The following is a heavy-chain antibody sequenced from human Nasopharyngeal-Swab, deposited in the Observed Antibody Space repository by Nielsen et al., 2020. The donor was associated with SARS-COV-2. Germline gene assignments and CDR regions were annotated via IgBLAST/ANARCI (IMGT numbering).Heavy chain of an antibody. CDR3: ARDATGSYDH. Sequence: GESLKISCAASGFTFSSFGMHWVRQAPGKGLEWVAFIAHDASNEYYGDSVKGRFSISRDSSKNTLYLQMNSLKTEDTAVYYCARDATGSYDHWGQGTLVTVSS. V-gene: IGHV3-30*03. CDR2: IAHDASNE. CDR1: GFTFSSFG. D-gene: IGHD1-26*01. J-gene: IGHJ5*02.